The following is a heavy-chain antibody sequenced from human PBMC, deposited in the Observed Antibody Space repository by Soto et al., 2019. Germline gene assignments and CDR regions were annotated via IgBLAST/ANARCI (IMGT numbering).Heavy chain of an antibody. J-gene: IGHJ5*02. Sequence: SETLSLTCAVSGGSISSGGYSWSWIRQPPGKGLEWIGNIYHSGSTYYNPSLKSRVTISVDRSKNQFSLKLSSVTAADTAVYYCARGSPPLYYGSGSSPFDPWGQGTLVTVSS. CDR3: ARGSPPLYYGSGSSPFDP. D-gene: IGHD3-10*01. V-gene: IGHV4-30-2*01. CDR1: GGSISSGGYS. CDR2: IYHSGST.